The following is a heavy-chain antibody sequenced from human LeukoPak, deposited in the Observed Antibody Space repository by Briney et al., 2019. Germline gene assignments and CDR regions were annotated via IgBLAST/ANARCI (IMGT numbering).Heavy chain of an antibody. CDR3: ARRQYQLPFDY. CDR1: GYSISSGYY. CDR2: IYHSGST. D-gene: IGHD2-2*01. Sequence: SETLSLTCAVSGYSISSGYYWGWIRQPPGKGLEWIGSIYHSGSTDYNPSLKSRVTISVDTTKNQFSLNLSFVTAADTAVYYCARRQYQLPFDYWGQGTLVTVSS. V-gene: IGHV4-38-2*01. J-gene: IGHJ4*02.